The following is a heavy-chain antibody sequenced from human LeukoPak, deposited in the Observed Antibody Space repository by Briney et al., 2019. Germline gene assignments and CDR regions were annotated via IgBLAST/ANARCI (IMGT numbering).Heavy chain of an antibody. J-gene: IGHJ6*03. Sequence: ASVKVSCKASGYTFTSYDINWVRQATGQGLEWMGWMDPNSGNTGYAQKFQGRVTMTRNTSISTAYMELSSLRSEDTAVYYCARDNGGTAMAYYYYYYMDVWGKGTTVIISS. CDR1: GYTFTSYD. CDR3: ARDNGGTAMAYYYYYYMDV. V-gene: IGHV1-8*01. CDR2: MDPNSGNT. D-gene: IGHD5-18*01.